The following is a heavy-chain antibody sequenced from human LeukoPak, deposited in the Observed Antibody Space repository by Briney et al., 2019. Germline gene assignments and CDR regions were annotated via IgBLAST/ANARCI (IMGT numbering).Heavy chain of an antibody. Sequence: PSETLSLTCSISGYSISSGYFWGWIRQPPGKGLEWIGNIHHDGITYYNPSLKSRVTISLDPSKNQFSLKLTSVAAADTALYHCARVHDNGTTDYSTSNWFDPWGQGTLVTVSS. CDR1: GYSISSGYF. J-gene: IGHJ5*02. V-gene: IGHV4-38-2*02. D-gene: IGHD2/OR15-2a*01. CDR3: ARVHDNGTTDYSTSNWFDP. CDR2: IHHDGIT.